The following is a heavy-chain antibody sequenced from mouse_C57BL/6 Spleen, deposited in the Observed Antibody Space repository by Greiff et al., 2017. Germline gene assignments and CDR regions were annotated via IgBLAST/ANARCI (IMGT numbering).Heavy chain of an antibody. CDR2: IDPETGGT. CDR3: ITTVVAPFDY. D-gene: IGHD1-1*01. CDR1: GYTFTDYE. Sequence: VQLQQSGAELVRPGASVTLSCKASGYTFTDYEMHWVKQTPVHGLEWIGAIDPETGGTAYNQKFKGKAILTADKSSSTAYMERRSLTSEDSAVYYCITTVVAPFDYWGQGTTLTVSS. V-gene: IGHV1-15*01. J-gene: IGHJ2*01.